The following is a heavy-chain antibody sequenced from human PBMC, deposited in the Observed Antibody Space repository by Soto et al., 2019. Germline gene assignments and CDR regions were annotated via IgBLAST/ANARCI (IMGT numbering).Heavy chain of an antibody. CDR2: MNPNSGNT. D-gene: IGHD3-9*01. CDR3: ARTRILTDYHYYYYYYMDV. J-gene: IGHJ6*03. Sequence: ASVKVSCKASGYTFTSYDINWVRQATGQGLEWMGWMNPNSGNTGYAQKFQGRVTMTRNTSISTAYMELSSLRSEDTAVYYCARTRILTDYHYYYYYYMDVWGKGTTVTVSS. V-gene: IGHV1-8*01. CDR1: GYTFTSYD.